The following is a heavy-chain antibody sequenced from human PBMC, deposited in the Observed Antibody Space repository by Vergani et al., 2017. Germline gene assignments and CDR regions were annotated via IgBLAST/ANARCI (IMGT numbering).Heavy chain of an antibody. CDR3: AIRIKCLSCSGYSDWFDP. J-gene: IGHJ5*02. Sequence: QVQLQESGPGLVKPSQTLSLTCTVSGGSISSGGYYWSWIGQHPGKGLEWIGYIYYSGSNYYNPSLTSPVTISVDTSKNQFSLTLSSVTAADTALYYCAIRIKCLSCSGYSDWFDPWGQGTLVTVSS. CDR2: IYYSGSN. CDR1: GGSISSGGYY. D-gene: IGHD3-3*01. V-gene: IGHV4-31*01.